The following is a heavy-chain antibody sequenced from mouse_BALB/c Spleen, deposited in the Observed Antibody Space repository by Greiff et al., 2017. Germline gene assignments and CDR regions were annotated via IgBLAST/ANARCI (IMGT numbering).Heavy chain of an antibody. CDR3: AREQRGYYAMDY. V-gene: IGHV5-17*02. CDR2: ISSGSSTI. D-gene: IGHD6-1*01. Sequence: EVQLVESGGGLVQPGGSRKLSCAASGFTFSSFGMHWVRQAPEKGLEWVAYISSGSSTIYYADTVKGRFTISRDNPKNTLFLQMTSLRSEDTAMYYCAREQRGYYAMDYWGQGTSVTVTS. CDR1: GFTFSSFG. J-gene: IGHJ4*01.